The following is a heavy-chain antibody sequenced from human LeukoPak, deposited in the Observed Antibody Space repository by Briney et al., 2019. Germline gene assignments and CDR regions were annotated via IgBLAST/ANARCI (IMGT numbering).Heavy chain of an antibody. CDR3: ARVSQYSYGRFPGSNFDY. CDR2: IYHSGST. CDR1: GGSISSSNW. V-gene: IGHV4-4*02. J-gene: IGHJ4*02. Sequence: PSGTLSLTCAVSGGSISSSNWWSWVRQPPGKGLEWIGEIYHSGSTNYNPSLKSRVTISVDKSKNQFSLKLSSVTAADTAVYYCARVSQYSYGRFPGSNFDYWGQGTLVTVSS. D-gene: IGHD5-18*01.